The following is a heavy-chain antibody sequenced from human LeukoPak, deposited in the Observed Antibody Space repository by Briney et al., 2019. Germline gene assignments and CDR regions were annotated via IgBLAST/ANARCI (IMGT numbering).Heavy chain of an antibody. V-gene: IGHV4-4*07. J-gene: IGHJ3*02. Sequence: SETLSLTCTVSGASVSSYYWIWIRQPAGRGLEWIGRIDASGSTNYNPSLKSRVTMSVDSSKNQFSLKVSSVTAADTAVYYCARKDGDIWGQGTMVTVSS. D-gene: IGHD5-24*01. CDR3: ARKDGDI. CDR2: IDASGST. CDR1: GASVSSYY.